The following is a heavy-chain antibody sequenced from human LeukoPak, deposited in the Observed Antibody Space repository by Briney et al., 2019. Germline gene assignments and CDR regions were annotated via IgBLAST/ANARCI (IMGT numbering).Heavy chain of an antibody. CDR3: ALTVSSSWYGYFQH. V-gene: IGHV1-69*05. D-gene: IGHD6-13*01. CDR2: IIPIFGTA. J-gene: IGHJ1*01. CDR1: GYTFTSYG. Sequence: ASVKVSCKASGYTFTSYGISWVRQAPGQGLKWMGRIIPIFGTANYAQKFQGRVTITTDESTSTAYMELSSLRSEDTAVYYCALTVSSSWYGYFQHWGQGTLVTVSS.